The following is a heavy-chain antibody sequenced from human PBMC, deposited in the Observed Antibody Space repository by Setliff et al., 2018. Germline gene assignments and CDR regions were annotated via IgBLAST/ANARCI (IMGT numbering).Heavy chain of an antibody. Sequence: PSETLSLTCSVSGGSISSSTDYWGWIRQPPGKGLEWIGSIFQSGNTYYNPSLKSRVTISVDTSKNQFSLKVNSVTAADTAVYYCATLLANYGSGMDVWGQGTTVTVSS. V-gene: IGHV4-39*07. CDR2: IFQSGNT. J-gene: IGHJ6*02. D-gene: IGHD3-10*01. CDR1: GGSISSSTDY. CDR3: ATLLANYGSGMDV.